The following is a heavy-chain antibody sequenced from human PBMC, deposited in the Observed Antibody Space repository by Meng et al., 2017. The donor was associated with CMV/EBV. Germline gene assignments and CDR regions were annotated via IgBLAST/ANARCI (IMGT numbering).Heavy chain of an antibody. Sequence: ASVKVSCKASGYTFTGYGISWVRQAPGQGLEWMGWINPKSGGTNYAQKFQGRVTMTRDTAISTAYMELSRLRSDDTAVYYCARGFSVGVVIKTFDYWGQGTLVTVSS. CDR3: ARGFSVGVVIKTFDY. CDR2: INPKSGGT. CDR1: GYTFTGYG. J-gene: IGHJ4*02. D-gene: IGHD3-3*01. V-gene: IGHV1-2*02.